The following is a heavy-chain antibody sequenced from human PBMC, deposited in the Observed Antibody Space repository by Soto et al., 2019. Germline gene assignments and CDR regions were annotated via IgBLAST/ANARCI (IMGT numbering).Heavy chain of an antibody. D-gene: IGHD3-22*01. CDR1: GDSISSYY. V-gene: IGHV4-59*01. CDR2: LYYGRSA. J-gene: IGHJ4*02. Sequence: QVQLQESGPGLVKPSETLSLTCAVSGDSISSYYCMWIRQPPGKGLESIGYLYYGRSANYNPSLKSLVTLSVDTFTNQCSLTLSSMTAADTAVYYCALRSMAVVPEYWGQGTLVTVSS. CDR3: ALRSMAVVPEY.